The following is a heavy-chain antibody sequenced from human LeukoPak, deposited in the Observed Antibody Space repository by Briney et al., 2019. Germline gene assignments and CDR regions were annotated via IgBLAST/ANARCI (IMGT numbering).Heavy chain of an antibody. J-gene: IGHJ4*02. V-gene: IGHV1-18*01. Sequence: ASVKVSCKASGYTFTSYGISWVRQAPGQGLEWMGWISAYNGNTNYAQKLQGRVTMTTDTSTSTAYMELSRLRSDDTAVYYCARESRYYDSSGYYKGFDYWGQGTLVTVSS. CDR1: GYTFTSYG. D-gene: IGHD3-22*01. CDR3: ARESRYYDSSGYYKGFDY. CDR2: ISAYNGNT.